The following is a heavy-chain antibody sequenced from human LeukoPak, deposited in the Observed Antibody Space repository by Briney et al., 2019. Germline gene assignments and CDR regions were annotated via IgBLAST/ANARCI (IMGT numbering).Heavy chain of an antibody. CDR1: GYSISSGYY. V-gene: IGHV4-38-2*01. D-gene: IGHD1-26*01. CDR2: IYHSGST. Sequence: SETLSLTCAVSGYSISSGYYWGWIRQPPGKGLEWIGSIYHSGSTYYNPSLKSRGTISVDTSKNQFSLKLSSVTAADTAVYYCARIDSGSYSGLFDYWGQGTLVTVSS. CDR3: ARIDSGSYSGLFDY. J-gene: IGHJ4*02.